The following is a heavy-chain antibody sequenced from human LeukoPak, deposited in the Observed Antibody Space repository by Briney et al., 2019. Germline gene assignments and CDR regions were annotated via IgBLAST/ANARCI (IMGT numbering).Heavy chain of an antibody. CDR1: GGSVSSGSYY. CDR3: ARRDLMGASDFDY. CDR2: IYYSGST. Sequence: SETLSLTCTVSGGSVSSGSYYWSWIRQPPGKGLEWIGYIYYSGSTNYNPSLKSRVTISVDTSKNQFSLKLSSVTAADTAVYYCARRDLMGASDFDYWGQGTLVTVSS. D-gene: IGHD1-26*01. V-gene: IGHV4-61*01. J-gene: IGHJ4*02.